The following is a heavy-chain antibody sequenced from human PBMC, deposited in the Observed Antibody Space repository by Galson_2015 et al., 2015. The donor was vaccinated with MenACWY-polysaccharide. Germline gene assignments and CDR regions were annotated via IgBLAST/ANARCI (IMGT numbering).Heavy chain of an antibody. CDR1: GFTFSNYW. CDR2: IKKDGSEK. J-gene: IGHJ6*02. V-gene: IGHV3-7*01. CDR3: ARGHYGMDV. Sequence: SLRLSCAASGFTFSNYWMTWVRQAPGKGLEWVANIKKDGSEKYYVDSVKGRFTISRDNSKNSLCLQMHSLRAEDTAVYSCARGHYGMDVWGQGTTVTVSS.